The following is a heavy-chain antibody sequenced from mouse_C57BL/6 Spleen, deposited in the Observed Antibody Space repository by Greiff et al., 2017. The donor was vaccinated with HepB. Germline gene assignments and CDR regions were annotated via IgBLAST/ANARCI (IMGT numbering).Heavy chain of an antibody. V-gene: IGHV1-15*01. CDR1: GYTFTDYE. Sequence: VQRVESGAELVRPGASVTLSCKASGYTFTDYEMHWVKQTPVHGLEWIGAIDPETGGTAYNQKFKGKAILTADKSSSTAYMELRSLTSEDSAVYYCTILRYWYFDVWGTGTTVTVSS. CDR2: IDPETGGT. D-gene: IGHD1-1*01. J-gene: IGHJ1*03. CDR3: TILRYWYFDV.